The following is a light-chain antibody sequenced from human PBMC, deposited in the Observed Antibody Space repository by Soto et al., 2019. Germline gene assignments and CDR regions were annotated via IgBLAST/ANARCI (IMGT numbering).Light chain of an antibody. J-gene: IGKJ1*01. CDR2: GAY. V-gene: IGKV3-20*01. CDR3: QQYPTSPLT. CDR1: QSVSSSY. Sequence: EIVLTQSPGTLSLSPVEIATFSCRASQSVSSSYIAWYQQKRGQAPRRLIYGAYIRDTGIPDRFSGSGSGTDFTLTISRLEPEDFALYYCQQYPTSPLTFGQGTKVEIK.